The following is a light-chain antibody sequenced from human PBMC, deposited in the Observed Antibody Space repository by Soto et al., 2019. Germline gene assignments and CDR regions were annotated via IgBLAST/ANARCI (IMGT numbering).Light chain of an antibody. J-gene: IGKJ1*01. CDR3: QQYNNWWT. Sequence: EIVMTQSQATLSVSPGERATLSCRASQSVSNNLAWYQKKPGQAPRLLIYGASTRATGIPARFSGSGSGTEFTLTISRLRSEDFAVYYCQQYNNWWTFVQGTKVEIK. V-gene: IGKV3-15*01. CDR1: QSVSNN. CDR2: GAS.